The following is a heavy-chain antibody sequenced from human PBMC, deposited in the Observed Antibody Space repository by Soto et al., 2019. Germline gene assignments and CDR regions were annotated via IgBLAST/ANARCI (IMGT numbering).Heavy chain of an antibody. CDR3: ARDKITGLFDY. Sequence: PSETLSLTCTVSGGSISSYYWSWIRQPPGKGLEWIGYIYYSGRTSYNPSLKSRVTISIDTSKNQFSLKLTSVTAADTAVYYCARDKITGLFDYWGQGTLVTVSS. J-gene: IGHJ4*02. CDR2: IYYSGRT. D-gene: IGHD2-8*02. CDR1: GGSISSYY. V-gene: IGHV4-59*12.